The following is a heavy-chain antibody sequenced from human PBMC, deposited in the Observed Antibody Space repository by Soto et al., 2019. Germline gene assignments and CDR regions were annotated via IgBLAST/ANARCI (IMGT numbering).Heavy chain of an antibody. J-gene: IGHJ6*02. CDR2: IYYSGST. CDR1: GGSISSGGYY. Sequence: SETLSLTCTVSGGSISSGGYYWSWIRQHPGKGLEWIGYIYYSGSTYYNPSLKSRVTISVDTSKNQFSLKLSSVTAADTAVYYCARTIAVGGYYYYGMDVWGQGTTVTVSS. CDR3: ARTIAVGGYYYYGMDV. D-gene: IGHD6-19*01. V-gene: IGHV4-31*03.